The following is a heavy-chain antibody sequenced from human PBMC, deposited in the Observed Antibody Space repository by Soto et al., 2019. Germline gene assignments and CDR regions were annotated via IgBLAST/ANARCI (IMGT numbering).Heavy chain of an antibody. CDR2: ISYDGSNK. D-gene: IGHD3-3*01. Sequence: LRLSCAASGFTFSSYGMHWVRQAPGKGLEWVAVISYDGSNKYYADSVKGRFTIYRDNSKNTLYLQIKRLRAEDTAVYYCAKVAALRFYFDFWGLGTLVTVSS. J-gene: IGHJ4*02. CDR1: GFTFSSYG. CDR3: AKVAALRFYFDF. V-gene: IGHV3-30*18.